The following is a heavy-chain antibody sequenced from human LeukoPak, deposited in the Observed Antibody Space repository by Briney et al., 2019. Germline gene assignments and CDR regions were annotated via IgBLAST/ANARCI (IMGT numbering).Heavy chain of an antibody. V-gene: IGHV3-64D*09. D-gene: IGHD6-19*01. CDR2: ISSTGTYT. J-gene: IGHJ4*02. Sequence: PGGSPRLSCSASGLTFSNYAMHWVRQAPGKGLEYVSAISSTGTYTYYADSVRGRFTISRDNSKNTLYLQMSSLRADDTAVYYCSGHSSGWYADWGQGTLVTVSS. CDR3: SGHSSGWYAD. CDR1: GLTFSNYA.